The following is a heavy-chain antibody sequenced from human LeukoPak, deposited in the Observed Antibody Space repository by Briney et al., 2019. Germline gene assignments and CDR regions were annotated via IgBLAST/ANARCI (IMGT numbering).Heavy chain of an antibody. CDR3: ARESY. CDR2: ISRDSSNI. J-gene: IGHJ4*01. Sequence: PGGALRISFATSGFTFTSFCMNWVRRAPGRGLEWVSYISRDSSNIYYADSVMGRFTISRDNAKNSLYLQMNSLRDEDTAVYYCARESYWG. CDR1: GFTFTSFC. V-gene: IGHV3-48*02.